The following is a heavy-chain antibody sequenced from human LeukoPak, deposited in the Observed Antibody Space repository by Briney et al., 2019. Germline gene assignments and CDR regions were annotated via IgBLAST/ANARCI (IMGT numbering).Heavy chain of an antibody. J-gene: IGHJ5*02. Sequence: GGSLRLSCAASGFTFSSYAMHWVRQAPGKGLEYVSAISSNGGSTYYANSVKGRFTISRDNSKNTLYLQMGSPRAEDMAVYYCAREHGYYSNWFDPWGQGTLVTVSS. D-gene: IGHD3-3*01. CDR1: GFTFSSYA. CDR3: AREHGYYSNWFDP. CDR2: ISSNGGST. V-gene: IGHV3-64*01.